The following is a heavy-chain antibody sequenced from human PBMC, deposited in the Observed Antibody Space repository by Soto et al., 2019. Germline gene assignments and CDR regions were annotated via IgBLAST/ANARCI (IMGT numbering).Heavy chain of an antibody. J-gene: IGHJ4*01. V-gene: IGHV1-69*02. Sequence: QVQLVQSGAEVKKPGSSVKVSCKASGGTFSSYTISWVRQAPGQGLEWMGRIITSLGIANYAQKFQGRIKIAANKSTSTASMALPTLTSEYTAVYYCATMCRGNCLRDYWGHGTLVTVSS. CDR2: IITSLGIA. D-gene: IGHD2-21*02. CDR1: GGTFSSYT. CDR3: ATMCRGNCLRDY.